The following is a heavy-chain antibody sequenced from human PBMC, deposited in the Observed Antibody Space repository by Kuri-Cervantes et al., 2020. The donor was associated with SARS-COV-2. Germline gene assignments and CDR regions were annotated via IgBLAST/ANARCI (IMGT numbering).Heavy chain of an antibody. CDR3: ARGGPKYYDFWSGYYKDYYYGMDV. D-gene: IGHD3-3*01. CDR1: GFTFSSYS. J-gene: IGHJ6*02. V-gene: IGHV3-23*01. Sequence: GESLKISCTASGFTFSSYSMSWVRQAPGKGLEWLSAISGSGGSTYYADSVKGRFTISRDNSKNTLYLQMNSLRAEDTAVYYCARGGPKYYDFWSGYYKDYYYGMDVWGQGTTVTVSS. CDR2: ISGSGGST.